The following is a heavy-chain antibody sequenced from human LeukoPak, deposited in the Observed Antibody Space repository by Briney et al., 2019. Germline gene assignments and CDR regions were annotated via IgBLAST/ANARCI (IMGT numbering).Heavy chain of an antibody. J-gene: IGHJ4*02. CDR2: IKPKTDGGTT. D-gene: IGHD3-10*01. CDR3: TRGHYGR. CDR1: GFTFTSAW. Sequence: GGSLRLSCAASGFTFTSAWMNWVRQVPGKGLEWVGHIKPKTDGGTTDYTAPVKGRLTISRDDSKSTLYLQMDSLKTEDTAVYYCTRGHYGRWGQGTLVTVSS. V-gene: IGHV3-15*01.